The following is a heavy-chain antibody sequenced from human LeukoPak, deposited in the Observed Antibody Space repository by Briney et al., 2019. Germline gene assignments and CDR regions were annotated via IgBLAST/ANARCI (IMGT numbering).Heavy chain of an antibody. J-gene: IGHJ6*02. CDR1: GFTFSSYA. Sequence: PGRSLRLSCAASGFTFSSYAMHWVRQAPGKGLEWVAVISCDGSNKYYADSVKGRFTISRDNSKNTLYLQMNSLRAEDTAVYYCAREEDYSSSWYRTLKVYYYYGMDVWGQGTTVTVSS. CDR2: ISCDGSNK. D-gene: IGHD6-13*01. CDR3: AREEDYSSSWYRTLKVYYYYGMDV. V-gene: IGHV3-30*04.